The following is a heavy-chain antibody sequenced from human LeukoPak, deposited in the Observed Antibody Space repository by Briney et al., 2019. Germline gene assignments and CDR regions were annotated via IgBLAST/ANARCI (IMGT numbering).Heavy chain of an antibody. Sequence: PVKVSCKASGFTFSNSAVQWVRLARGQRLEWIGWIVVGSGNTKSAQKFQDRVTLTRDKSTDTAYMELSGLRSEDTALYYCAADPSYSYSRYNYFDPRGQGTLVTVSS. CDR2: IVVGSGNT. CDR3: AADPSYSYSRYNYFDP. J-gene: IGHJ5*02. D-gene: IGHD2/OR15-2a*01. V-gene: IGHV1-58*01. CDR1: GFTFSNSA.